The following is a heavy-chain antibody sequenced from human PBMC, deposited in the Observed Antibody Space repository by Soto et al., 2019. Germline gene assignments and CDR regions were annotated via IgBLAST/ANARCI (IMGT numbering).Heavy chain of an antibody. D-gene: IGHD2-15*01. CDR2: IIPIFGTA. Sequence: QVQLVQSGAEVKKPGSSVKVSCKASGGTFSSYAISWVRQAPGQGLEWMGGIIPIFGTANYAQKFQGRVTIPADESTSTAYMELRSLRSEDTAVYYCASYCSGGSCYSSYYYGMDVWGQGTTVTVSS. V-gene: IGHV1-69*01. CDR3: ASYCSGGSCYSSYYYGMDV. CDR1: GGTFSSYA. J-gene: IGHJ6*02.